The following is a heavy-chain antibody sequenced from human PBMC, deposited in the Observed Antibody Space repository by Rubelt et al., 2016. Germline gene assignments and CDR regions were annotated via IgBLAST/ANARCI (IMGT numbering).Heavy chain of an antibody. D-gene: IGHD1-26*01. V-gene: IGHV4-59*08. CDR3: ATTRVGTVYVPN. CDR1: GGSISNYY. J-gene: IGHJ4*02. CDR2: IYYSGST. Sequence: QVQLQESGPGLVKPSETLSLTCTVSGGSISNYYWTWIRQPPGKGLEWIGSIYYSGSTNYTPSPKSRVTMSVDTSKNQFSPRLTAVTAADTAVYDCATTRVGTVYVPNWGQGTLVTVSS.